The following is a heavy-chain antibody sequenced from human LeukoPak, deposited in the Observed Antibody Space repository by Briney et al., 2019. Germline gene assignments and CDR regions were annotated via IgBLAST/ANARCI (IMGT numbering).Heavy chain of an antibody. CDR1: GGSISSLY. CDR2: IYYTGST. J-gene: IGHJ4*02. D-gene: IGHD6-6*01. Sequence: SETLSLTCSVSGGSISSLYWSCIRQPPGKGLEWLGYIYYTGSTNYNPSLKSRVTMFVDMSKNQFSLRLSSVTAADTAVYYCARHRAYSSSSPFDYWGQGTLVTVSS. V-gene: IGHV4-59*08. CDR3: ARHRAYSSSSPFDY.